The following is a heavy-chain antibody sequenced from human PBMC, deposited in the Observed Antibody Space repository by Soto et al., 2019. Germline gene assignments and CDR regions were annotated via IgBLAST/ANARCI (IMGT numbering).Heavy chain of an antibody. V-gene: IGHV1-69*05. CDR2: IIPVFGAA. J-gene: IGHJ3*01. CDR3: ARRASTIILVLKYHALQT. CDR1: GATLNSFINYG. Sequence: QVQLVQSGAEVKKPGSSVRVACKVAGATLNSFINYGITWVRQDPGQGLEYMRVIIPVFGAANHAQKFQGRVPISSDESTRTVNMELSILTSHLTALYYCARRASTIILVLKYHALQTWRQGTLLTVSS. D-gene: IGHD3-16*01.